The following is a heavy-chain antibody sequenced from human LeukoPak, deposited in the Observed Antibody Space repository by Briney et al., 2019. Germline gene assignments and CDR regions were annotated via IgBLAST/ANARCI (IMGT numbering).Heavy chain of an antibody. V-gene: IGHV4-38-2*02. CDR3: ARANSYLGMGYYYMDV. J-gene: IGHJ6*03. CDR2: IFHSGST. CDR1: DYSISSGYY. D-gene: IGHD5-18*01. Sequence: SETLSLTCIVSDYSISSGYYWVWIRQPPGKGLEWIGNIFHSGSTYYNPSLKSRVTISVDTSENHFSLKVSSVTAADTAVYYCARANSYLGMGYYYMDVWGKGTTVTVSS.